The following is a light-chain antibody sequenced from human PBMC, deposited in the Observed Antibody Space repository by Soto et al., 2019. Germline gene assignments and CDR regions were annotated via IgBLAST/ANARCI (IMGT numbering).Light chain of an antibody. V-gene: IGKV1-39*01. Sequence: DIQMTQSPSSLSASVGDRVTITCRASQSISSSLNWYQQKPGKAPKLLIYAASSLQSGVPSSFSGSGSGTDFTLTISRLQPEDFATYYCQQSYSTHTFGQGTKLEIK. CDR1: QSISSS. J-gene: IGKJ2*01. CDR3: QQSYSTHT. CDR2: AAS.